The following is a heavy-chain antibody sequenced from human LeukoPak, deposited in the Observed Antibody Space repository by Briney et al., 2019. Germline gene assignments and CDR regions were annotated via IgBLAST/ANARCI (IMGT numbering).Heavy chain of an antibody. J-gene: IGHJ6*03. V-gene: IGHV3-48*04. CDR1: GFTYNNYG. Sequence: GGSLRLSCAASGFTYNNYGMHWVRQAPGKGLEWVSYISSSGSTIYYADSVKGRFTISRDNAKNSLYLQMNSLRAEDTAVYYCAREKEGYCSRTSCYLDYYYYYMDVWGKGTTVTISS. CDR3: AREKEGYCSRTSCYLDYYYYYMDV. D-gene: IGHD2-2*01. CDR2: ISSSGSTI.